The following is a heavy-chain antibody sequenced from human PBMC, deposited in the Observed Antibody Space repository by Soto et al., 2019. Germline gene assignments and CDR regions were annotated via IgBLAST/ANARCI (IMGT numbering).Heavy chain of an antibody. D-gene: IGHD3-10*01. CDR2: IYYSGST. CDR1: GGSISSGGYY. J-gene: IGHJ6*02. V-gene: IGHV4-31*03. Sequence: QVQLQESGPGLVKPSQTLSLTCTVSGGSISSGGYYWSCIRQHPGKGLEWIGYIYYSGSTYYNPSLKSRVTISVDTSKNQFSLKLSSVTAADTAVYYCARAHGSVYYYYGMDVWGQGTTVTVSS. CDR3: ARAHGSVYYYYGMDV.